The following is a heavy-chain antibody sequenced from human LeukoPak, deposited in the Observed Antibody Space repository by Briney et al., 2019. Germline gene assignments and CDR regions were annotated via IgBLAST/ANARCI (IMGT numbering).Heavy chain of an antibody. Sequence: PGGSLGLSCAASGFTFSNHAMSWVRQAPGKGLEWVSVIGDSGGSTYYADSVKGRFTISRDNSKNALYLQMNSLRADDTAVYHCAKGGASSPYTHIDVWGKGTTVIVSS. V-gene: IGHV3-23*01. CDR3: AKGGASSPYTHIDV. J-gene: IGHJ6*04. D-gene: IGHD6-6*01. CDR2: IGDSGGST. CDR1: GFTFSNHA.